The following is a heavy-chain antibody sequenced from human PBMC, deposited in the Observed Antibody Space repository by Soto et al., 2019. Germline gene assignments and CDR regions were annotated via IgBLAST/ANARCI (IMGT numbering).Heavy chain of an antibody. CDR3: ARDSGYSYGPLDY. J-gene: IGHJ4*02. Sequence: ESLRRSCETTGFTVSSYSLNWVRQAPGKGLEWVSYISSSSSTIYYADFVKGRFTISRDNAKNSLYLQMNSLRAEDTAVYYCARDSGYSYGPLDYWGQGP. CDR1: GFTVSSYS. V-gene: IGHV3-48*01. CDR2: ISSSSSTI. D-gene: IGHD5-18*01.